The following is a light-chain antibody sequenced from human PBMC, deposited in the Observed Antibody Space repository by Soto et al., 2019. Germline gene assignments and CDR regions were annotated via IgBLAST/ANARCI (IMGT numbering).Light chain of an antibody. CDR3: SSYTNTITLIV. J-gene: IGLJ1*01. V-gene: IGLV2-14*01. CDR2: EVT. CDR1: SSDIGSYKY. Sequence: QSALAQPASVSGSPGQSITISCTGTSSDIGSYKYVSWYQQHPGKAPKLMISEVTHRPSGVSNRFSGSKSGNTASLTISGLQPEDEADYYCSSYTNTITLIVFGSGTKVTVL.